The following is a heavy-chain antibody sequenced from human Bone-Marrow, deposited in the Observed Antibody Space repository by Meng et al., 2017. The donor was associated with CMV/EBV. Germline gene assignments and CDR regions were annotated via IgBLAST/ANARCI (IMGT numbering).Heavy chain of an antibody. CDR1: GFTFSNAW. V-gene: IGHV3-15*01. CDR2: IKSKTDGGTT. CDR3: AREPHQTYYGFWSGPYGMAV. J-gene: IGHJ6*01. D-gene: IGHD3-3*01. Sequence: AALKISCAASGFTFSNAWMSWVRQAPGKGLEWGGRIKSKTDGGTTDYAAPVEGRFTISRDDSKNTLYLQMNSLKTEDTAVYYCAREPHQTYYGFWSGPYGMAVWGQGNTVTGAS.